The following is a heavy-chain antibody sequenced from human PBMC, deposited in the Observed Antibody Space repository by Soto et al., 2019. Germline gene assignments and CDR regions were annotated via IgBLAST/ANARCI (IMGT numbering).Heavy chain of an antibody. CDR1: GFTFSSYA. D-gene: IGHD2-2*02. Sequence: GGSLRLSCAASGFTFSSYAMSWVRQAPGKGLEWVSAISGSGGSTCYADSVKGRFTISRDNSKNTLYLQMNSLRAEDTAVYYCAKVLIVVVPAAIGYSLGYWGQGTLVTVSS. CDR3: AKVLIVVVPAAIGYSLGY. V-gene: IGHV3-23*01. J-gene: IGHJ4*02. CDR2: ISGSGGST.